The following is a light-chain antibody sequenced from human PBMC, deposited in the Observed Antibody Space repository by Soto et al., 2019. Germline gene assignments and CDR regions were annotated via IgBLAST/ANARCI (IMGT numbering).Light chain of an antibody. CDR1: QSAHSY. CDR2: GAS. V-gene: IGKV3-20*01. CDR3: QQYGSSTIT. J-gene: IGKJ5*01. Sequence: IVMSQSPATLSVTPGERATLSCRASQSAHSYLAWYQQKPGQAPRLLIYGASSRATGIPDRFSGSGSGTDFTLTISRLEPEDFAVYYCQQYGSSTITFGQGTRLEIK.